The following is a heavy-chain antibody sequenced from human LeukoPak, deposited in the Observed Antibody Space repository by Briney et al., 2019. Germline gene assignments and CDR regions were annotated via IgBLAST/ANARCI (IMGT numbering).Heavy chain of an antibody. J-gene: IGHJ5*02. Sequence: PSETLSLTCTVSGVSISSHYWSWIRQPPGKGLEWIGYIYYSGSSKYNPSLKSRVTISVDTSKNQFSLKLSSVTAADTAVYYCARLYDSSGYTNWLDPWGQGTLVTVSS. CDR2: IYYSGSS. V-gene: IGHV4-59*11. D-gene: IGHD3-22*01. CDR3: ARLYDSSGYTNWLDP. CDR1: GVSISSHY.